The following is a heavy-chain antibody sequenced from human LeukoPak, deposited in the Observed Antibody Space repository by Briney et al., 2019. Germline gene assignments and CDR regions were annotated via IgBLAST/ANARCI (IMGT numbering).Heavy chain of an antibody. Sequence: KPSETLSLTCTVSGGSISSYYWSWIRPPAGKGLEWIGRLYTSGDTNYNPSLKSRLTMSLDTSKNQFSLKLSSVTAADTAVYYCARDEHDYGDYGTFDYWGQGTLVTVSS. V-gene: IGHV4-4*07. J-gene: IGHJ4*02. CDR1: GGSISSYY. D-gene: IGHD4-17*01. CDR3: ARDEHDYGDYGTFDY. CDR2: LYTSGDT.